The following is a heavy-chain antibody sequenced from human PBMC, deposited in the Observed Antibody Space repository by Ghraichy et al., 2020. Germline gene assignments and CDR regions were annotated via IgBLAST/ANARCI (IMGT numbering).Heavy chain of an antibody. CDR1: GFTFSSYA. CDR3: AKVGNSDILTGYYFTYFDY. D-gene: IGHD3-9*01. J-gene: IGHJ4*02. CDR2: NSASGTST. Sequence: GGSLRLSCAASGFTFSSYAMSWVRQAPGKGLEWVSANSASGTSTYYADSVKGRSTISRDNSKNTLYLQMNSLRAEDTAVYYCAKVGNSDILTGYYFTYFDYWGQGTLVTVSS. V-gene: IGHV3-23*01.